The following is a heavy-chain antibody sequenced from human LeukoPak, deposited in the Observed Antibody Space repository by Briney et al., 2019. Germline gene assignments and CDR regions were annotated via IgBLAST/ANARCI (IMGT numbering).Heavy chain of an antibody. V-gene: IGHV4-59*12. CDR1: GGSISSYY. J-gene: IGHJ4*02. Sequence: SETLSLTCTVSGGSISSYYWSWIRQPPGKGLEWIGYIYYSGSTYYNPSLKSRVTISLDTSRNQFSLNLSSVTAADTAVYYCARDTYSGYDLEGLDYWDQGTLVTVSS. CDR2: IYYSGST. D-gene: IGHD5-12*01. CDR3: ARDTYSGYDLEGLDY.